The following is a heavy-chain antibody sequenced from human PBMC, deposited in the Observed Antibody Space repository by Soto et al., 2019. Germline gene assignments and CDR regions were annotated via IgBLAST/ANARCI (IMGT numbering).Heavy chain of an antibody. Sequence: ASVKVSCKASGCTLTSYCVSWVRQAPGQGLEWMGWISAYNGNTNYAQKLQGRVTMTTDTSTSTAYMELRSLRSDDTAVYYCARDDMVMGDAFDIWGQGTMVTVSS. CDR3: ARDDMVMGDAFDI. CDR2: ISAYNGNT. V-gene: IGHV1-18*04. CDR1: GCTLTSYC. J-gene: IGHJ3*02. D-gene: IGHD2-21*01.